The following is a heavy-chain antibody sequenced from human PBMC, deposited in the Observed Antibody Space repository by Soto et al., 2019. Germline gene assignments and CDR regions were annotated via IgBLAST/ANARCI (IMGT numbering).Heavy chain of an antibody. Sequence: ETLYRACPVSRGSIYTYSWTWIRQPAGKGLQWIGHIYSSGSANYSPSLKSRVSMSVDSSKNQISLKLSSVTAADTAVYYCATIVGANDYWGQGTLVNVSS. D-gene: IGHD1-26*01. CDR1: RGSIYTYS. V-gene: IGHV4-4*07. CDR2: IYSSGSA. CDR3: ATIVGANDY. J-gene: IGHJ4*02.